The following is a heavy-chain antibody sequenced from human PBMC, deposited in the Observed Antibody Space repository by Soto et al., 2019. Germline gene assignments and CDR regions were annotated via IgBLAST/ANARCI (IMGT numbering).Heavy chain of an antibody. CDR1: GGTFSSHS. J-gene: IGHJ6*02. CDR2: IIPIFGTE. Sequence: QVQLVQSGAEVKKPGSSVKVSCKVSGGTFSSHSINWVRQALGQGPEWIGGIIPIFGTENYAQKFQGRVTITADESTSTAYMELSSLTSEDTALYYCSTSVYCSTTRCYYYYGLDVWGQGTTVIVSS. D-gene: IGHD2-2*01. CDR3: STSVYCSTTRCYYYYGLDV. V-gene: IGHV1-69*01.